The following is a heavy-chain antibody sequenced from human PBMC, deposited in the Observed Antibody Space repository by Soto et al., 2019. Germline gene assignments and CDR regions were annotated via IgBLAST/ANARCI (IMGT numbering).Heavy chain of an antibody. CDR3: VRTSLVLAAATREDY. D-gene: IGHD2-15*01. Sequence: EVQLVESGGGLVQPGGSLRLSCAASGFTFSSYWMHWVRQAPGKGLVWVSRINSDGSSTSYADSVKVRFTISSDNAKNTLYLQMNSLRAEDTAVYYCVRTSLVLAAATREDYWGQGTLVTVSS. V-gene: IGHV3-74*01. J-gene: IGHJ4*02. CDR2: INSDGSST. CDR1: GFTFSSYW.